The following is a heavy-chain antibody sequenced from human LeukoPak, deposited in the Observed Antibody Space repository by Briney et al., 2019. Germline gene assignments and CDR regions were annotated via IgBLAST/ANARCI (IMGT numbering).Heavy chain of an antibody. J-gene: IGHJ4*02. CDR2: ISGSGGGT. D-gene: IGHD1-26*01. CDR3: AKDYARSGGYHGGDY. V-gene: IGHV3-23*01. Sequence: GGSLRLSCAASGYTFSSYAMSWVRQAPGKGLEWVSAISGSGGGTYYADSVKGRFTISRDNSKNTLYLQMNSLRAEDTAVYYCAKDYARSGGYHGGDYWGQGTLVTVSS. CDR1: GYTFSSYA.